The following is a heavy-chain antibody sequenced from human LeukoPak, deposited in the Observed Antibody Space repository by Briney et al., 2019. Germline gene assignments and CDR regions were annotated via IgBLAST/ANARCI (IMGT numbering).Heavy chain of an antibody. D-gene: IGHD6-13*01. CDR1: GFTFSSYA. J-gene: IGHJ5*02. V-gene: IGHV3-30*04. CDR2: ISYDGSNK. Sequence: GGSLRLSCAASGFTFSSYAMHWVRQAPGKGLEWVAVISYDGSNKYYADSVKGRFTISRDNSKNTLYLQMNSLRAEDTAVYYCAREVSAAAGFDPWGQGTLVTVSS. CDR3: AREVSAAAGFDP.